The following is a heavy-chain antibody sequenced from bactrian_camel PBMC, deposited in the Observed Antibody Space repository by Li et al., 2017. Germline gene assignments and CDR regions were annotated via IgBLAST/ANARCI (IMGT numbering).Heavy chain of an antibody. Sequence: VQLVESGGGLVQPGGSLRLSCGASGFSFSFNSMSWVRQAPGKELEWIASISAGGGTTCYADSVKGRFTISRDNAKNSLYLQLNSLKTEDTAMYYCAVGLKTAAVAGTIDRRGQAGTQVTVS. J-gene: IGHJ4*01. CDR2: ISAGGGTT. D-gene: IGHD2*01. V-gene: IGHV3S42*01. CDR1: GFSFSFNS.